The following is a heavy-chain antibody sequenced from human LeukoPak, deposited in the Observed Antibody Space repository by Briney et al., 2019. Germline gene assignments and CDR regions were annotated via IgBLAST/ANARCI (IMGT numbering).Heavy chain of an antibody. J-gene: IGHJ4*02. Sequence: PGGSLRLSCAASGFTFSGYVMSWVRQAPGKGLVWVSHINSDGSWTSYAGSVKGRFTISKDNAKNTVYLQMNNLRAEDTAVYYCVSFYETYWGRGTLVTVSS. V-gene: IGHV3-74*01. CDR3: VSFYETY. CDR2: INSDGSWT. CDR1: GFTFSGYV. D-gene: IGHD2-2*01.